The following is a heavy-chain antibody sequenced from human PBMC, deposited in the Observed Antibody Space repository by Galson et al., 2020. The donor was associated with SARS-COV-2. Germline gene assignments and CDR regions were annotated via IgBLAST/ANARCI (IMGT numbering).Heavy chain of an antibody. CDR2: INYSGTT. Sequence: ETSETLSLTCTVSGVSIRSNYWSWVRQPPGKGLEWIAYINYSGTTNYNPSLKSRVTISIDTSKNQFSLKLSSVTAADTAVYYCAKQIEKRSGGLDYWGQGTLVTVSS. J-gene: IGHJ4*02. V-gene: IGHV4-59*08. D-gene: IGHD3-16*01. CDR1: GVSIRSNY. CDR3: AKQIEKRSGGLDY.